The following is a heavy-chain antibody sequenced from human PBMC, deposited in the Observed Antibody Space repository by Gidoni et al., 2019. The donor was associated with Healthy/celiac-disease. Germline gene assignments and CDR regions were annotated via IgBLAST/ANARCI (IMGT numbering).Heavy chain of an antibody. Sequence: QVQLVESGGGVVQPGRSLRLSCAASGFTFSSYGMHWVRQAPGKGLEWVAVIWYDGSNKYYADSVKGRFTISRDNSKNTLYLQMNSLRAEDTAVYYCARDSHGGGGYYFDYWGQGTLVTVSS. CDR1: GFTFSSYG. CDR2: IWYDGSNK. V-gene: IGHV3-33*01. J-gene: IGHJ4*02. D-gene: IGHD3-10*01. CDR3: ARDSHGGGGYYFDY.